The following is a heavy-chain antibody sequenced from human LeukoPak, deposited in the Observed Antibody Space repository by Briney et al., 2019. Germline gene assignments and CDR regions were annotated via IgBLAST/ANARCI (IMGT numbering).Heavy chain of an antibody. V-gene: IGHV3-23*01. CDR1: GFTFSSYA. J-gene: IGHJ6*02. CDR3: ARDGTWLLDYYYYYGMDV. CDR2: VSGSGGST. D-gene: IGHD2-15*01. Sequence: GGSLRLSCAASGFTFSSYAMSWVRQDPGKGLEWVSAVSGSGGSTYYADSVKGRFTISRDNSKNTLYLQMNSLRAEDTAVYYCARDGTWLLDYYYYYGMDVWGQGTTVTVSS.